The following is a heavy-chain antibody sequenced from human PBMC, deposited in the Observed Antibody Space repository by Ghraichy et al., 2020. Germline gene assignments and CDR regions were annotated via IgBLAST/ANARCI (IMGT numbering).Heavy chain of an antibody. J-gene: IGHJ4*02. D-gene: IGHD6-19*01. CDR1: GFTFSSYA. Sequence: GKSLNISCAASGFTFSSYAMSWVRQAPGKGLEWVSAISGSGGSTYYADSVKGRFTISRDNSKNTLYLQMNSLRAEDTAVYYCAKQGQWLVLPMNTMDYWGQGTLVTVSS. CDR2: ISGSGGST. V-gene: IGHV3-23*01. CDR3: AKQGQWLVLPMNTMDY.